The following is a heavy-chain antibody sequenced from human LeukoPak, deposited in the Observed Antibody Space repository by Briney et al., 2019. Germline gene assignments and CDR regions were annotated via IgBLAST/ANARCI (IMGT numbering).Heavy chain of an antibody. Sequence: PGGSLRLSCAAFGFTFSSYAMHWVRQAPGKGLEWVAVISYDGSNKYYADSVKGRFTISRDNSKNTLYLQMNSLRAEDTAVYYCARERHDWGQGTLVTVSS. CDR3: ARERHD. CDR1: GFTFSSYA. V-gene: IGHV3-30*04. J-gene: IGHJ4*02. CDR2: ISYDGSNK.